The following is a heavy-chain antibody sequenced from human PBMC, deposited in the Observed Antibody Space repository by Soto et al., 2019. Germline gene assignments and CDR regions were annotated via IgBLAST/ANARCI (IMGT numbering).Heavy chain of an antibody. Sequence: PGGSLRLSCAASGFTFSSYAMHWVRQAPGKGLEWVAVISYDGSNKYYADSVKGRFTISRDNSKNTLYLQMNSLRAEDTAVYYCARDWYQGAFDIWGQGTMVTVPS. D-gene: IGHD1-20*01. V-gene: IGHV3-30-3*01. J-gene: IGHJ3*02. CDR3: ARDWYQGAFDI. CDR1: GFTFSSYA. CDR2: ISYDGSNK.